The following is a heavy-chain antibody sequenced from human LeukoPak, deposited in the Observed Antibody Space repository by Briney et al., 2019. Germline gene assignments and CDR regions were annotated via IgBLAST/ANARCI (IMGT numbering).Heavy chain of an antibody. CDR2: ISGSGGST. CDR1: GFTFSSYA. J-gene: IGHJ3*02. CDR3: AKTFDFQQLVSSIFWAQDAFDI. D-gene: IGHD6-13*01. Sequence: GGSLRLSCAASGFTFSSYAMSWVRQAPGKGLEWVSAISGSGGSTYYADSVKGRFPISRDNSKNTLYLQMNSLRAEDTAVYYCAKTFDFQQLVSSIFWAQDAFDIWGQGTMVTVSS. V-gene: IGHV3-23*01.